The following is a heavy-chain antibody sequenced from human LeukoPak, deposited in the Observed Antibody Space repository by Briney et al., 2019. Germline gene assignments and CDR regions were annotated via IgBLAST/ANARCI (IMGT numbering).Heavy chain of an antibody. V-gene: IGHV3-48*03. CDR3: ARAVRV. J-gene: IGHJ4*02. CDR1: GFTFSSYE. D-gene: IGHD3-10*01. CDR2: ISCSGSTI. Sequence: GGSLRLTCAASGFTFSSYELNWVRQPPGKGLEWVGYISCSGSTIYDADSVRGRFTISRHNDNNSLSLPTNSQRAEHAAVYYCARAVRVWGQGTLVSVSS.